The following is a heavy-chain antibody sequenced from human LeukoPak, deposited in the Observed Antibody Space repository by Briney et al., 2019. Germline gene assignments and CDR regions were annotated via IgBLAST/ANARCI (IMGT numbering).Heavy chain of an antibody. CDR1: GYRFTSYW. V-gene: IGHV1-2*02. CDR2: INPNTGET. CDR3: ASYPRYSSTPPFDY. Sequence: GESLKISFKGSGYRFTSYWIGWVRPAPGQGLEWMGWINPNTGETNSAQKFQGRVTMTRDTTINTAYMELTRLTSDDTAVYYCASYPRYSSTPPFDYWGQGTLVTVSS. J-gene: IGHJ4*02. D-gene: IGHD2-2*01.